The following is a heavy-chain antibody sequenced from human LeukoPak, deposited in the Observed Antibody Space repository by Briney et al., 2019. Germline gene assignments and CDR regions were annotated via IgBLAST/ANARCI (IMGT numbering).Heavy chain of an antibody. V-gene: IGHV3-7*01. Sequence: GGSLRLSCATSGFPFSNFWMNWVRQAPGKELEWVANIKQDGSEKFYVDSVKGRFTISRDNAKNSLYLQMNSLRADDTAVYYCASLGNWGQGTLVTVSS. CDR2: IKQDGSEK. J-gene: IGHJ4*02. CDR3: ASLGN. D-gene: IGHD1-1*01. CDR1: GFPFSNFW.